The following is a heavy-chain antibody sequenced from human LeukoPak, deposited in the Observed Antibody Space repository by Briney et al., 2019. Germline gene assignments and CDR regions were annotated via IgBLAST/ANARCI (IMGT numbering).Heavy chain of an antibody. CDR1: VDSIRRLC. V-gene: IGHV4-59*08. J-gene: IGHJ5*02. Sequence: SETLSLTCTVSVDSIRRLCGSCVRQPPGKGLDWIGSICYSGSNNDHPSLTSRVTSSIDTSKNQFSLKLHSVTAGDTAVYYCARRRAEGGNNVDDNWFDPWGQGGLVTVSS. CDR2: ICYSGSN. CDR3: ARRRAEGGNNVDDNWFDP. D-gene: IGHD5-24*01.